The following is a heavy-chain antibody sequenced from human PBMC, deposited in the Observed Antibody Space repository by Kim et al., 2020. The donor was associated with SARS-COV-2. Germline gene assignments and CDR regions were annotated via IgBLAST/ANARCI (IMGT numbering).Heavy chain of an antibody. V-gene: IGHV1-2*02. J-gene: IGHJ5*02. Sequence: SGGTNYAQKFQGRVTMTRDTSISTAYMELSRLRSDDTAVYYCARGVGFDPWGQGTLVTVSS. CDR3: ARGVGFDP. CDR2: SGGT.